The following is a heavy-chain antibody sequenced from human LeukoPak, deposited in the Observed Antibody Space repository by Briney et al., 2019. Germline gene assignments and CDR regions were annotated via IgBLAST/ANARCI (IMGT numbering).Heavy chain of an antibody. CDR1: GFTFSSYG. D-gene: IGHD4-11*01. CDR2: ISYDGSNK. CDR3: AKVGLTVTTILDYFDY. V-gene: IGHV3-30*18. Sequence: PGGSLRLSCAASGFTFSSYGMHWVRQAPGKGLEWVAVISYDGSNKYYADSVKGRFTISRDNSKNTLYLQMNSLRSEDTAVYYCAKVGLTVTTILDYFDYWAREPWSPSPQ. J-gene: IGHJ4*02.